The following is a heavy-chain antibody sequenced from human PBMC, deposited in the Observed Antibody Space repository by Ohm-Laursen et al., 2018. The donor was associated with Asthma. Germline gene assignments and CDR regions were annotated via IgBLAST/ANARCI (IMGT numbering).Heavy chain of an antibody. CDR2: ISYDGSNK. CDR1: GFTFSSYG. V-gene: IGHV3-30*03. Sequence: SLRLSCAASGFTFSSYGMHWVRQAPGKGLEWVAVISYDGSNKYYADSVKGRFTISRDNSKNTLYLQMNSLRAEDTAVYYCARDIAAAGGDWGQGTLVTVSS. CDR3: ARDIAAAGGD. D-gene: IGHD6-13*01. J-gene: IGHJ4*02.